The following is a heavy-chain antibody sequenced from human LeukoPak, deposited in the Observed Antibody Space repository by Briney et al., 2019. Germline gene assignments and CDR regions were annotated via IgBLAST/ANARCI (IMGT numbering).Heavy chain of an antibody. J-gene: IGHJ6*02. Sequence: GESLTLSCAASGFTFSSHAMTWVRQAPGKGLEWVSTIGGAAGSRNFADSVRGRFTISRDNSNNTLFLHMTNLRAEDTAVYYCARGRDIILMGHGMDVWGQGTTVTVSS. CDR2: IGGAAGSR. CDR3: ARGRDIILMGHGMDV. D-gene: IGHD1-26*01. V-gene: IGHV3-23*01. CDR1: GFTFSSHA.